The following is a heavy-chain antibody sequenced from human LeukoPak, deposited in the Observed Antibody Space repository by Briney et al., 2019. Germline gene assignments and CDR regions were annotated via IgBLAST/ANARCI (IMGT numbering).Heavy chain of an antibody. Sequence: ASVTVSCKASGYTFTNYGISWVRQAPAQGLEWMGWISAYNGNTNYAQKLQGRVTITRNTSISTAYMELSSLRSEDTAVYYCARFREYGFYYYYMDVWGKGTTVTVSS. D-gene: IGHD4-17*01. CDR1: GYTFTNYG. CDR3: ARFREYGFYYYYMDV. CDR2: ISAYNGNT. V-gene: IGHV1-18*01. J-gene: IGHJ6*03.